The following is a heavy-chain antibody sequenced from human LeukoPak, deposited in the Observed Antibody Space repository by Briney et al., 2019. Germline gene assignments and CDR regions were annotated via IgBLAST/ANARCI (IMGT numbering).Heavy chain of an antibody. V-gene: IGHV1-18*01. CDR3: ARERGSSWFLRRFDP. D-gene: IGHD6-13*01. J-gene: IGHJ5*02. CDR2: ISAYNGNT. CDR1: GYTFTSYG. Sequence: ASVTVSCTASGYTFTSYGISWVRQAPGQGLEWMGWISAYNGNTNYAQKLQGRVTMTTDTSTSTAYMELRSLRSDDTAVYYCARERGSSWFLRRFDPWGQGTLVTVSS.